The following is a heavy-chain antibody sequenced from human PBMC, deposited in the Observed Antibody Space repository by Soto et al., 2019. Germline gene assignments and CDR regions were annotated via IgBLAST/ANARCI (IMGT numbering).Heavy chain of an antibody. CDR2: IWYDGSIK. D-gene: IGHD5-18*01. CDR1: RFTFSTYG. CDR3: ARSPAGYSYGYGADY. J-gene: IGHJ4*02. V-gene: IGHV3-33*01. Sequence: GGSLRLSCAASRFTFSTYGIHWGRQAPGKGLEWVAVIWYDGSIKYYADSVRGRFTISRDNSNNTLYLQMNSLRAEDTAVYYCARSPAGYSYGYGADYWGQGTLVTVSS.